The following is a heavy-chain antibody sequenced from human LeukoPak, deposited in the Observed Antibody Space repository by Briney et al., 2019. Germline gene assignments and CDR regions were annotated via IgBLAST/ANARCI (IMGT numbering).Heavy chain of an antibody. CDR3: ARGRTTVNP. CDR1: GFTFSSYG. D-gene: IGHD4-17*01. Sequence: PGGSLRLSCAASGFTFSSYGMHWVRQAPGKGLEWVAVIWYDGSNKYYADSVKGLFTISRDNSKNTLYLQMNSLRAGDTAVYYCARGRTTVNPWGQGTLVTVSS. CDR2: IWYDGSNK. J-gene: IGHJ5*02. V-gene: IGHV3-33*01.